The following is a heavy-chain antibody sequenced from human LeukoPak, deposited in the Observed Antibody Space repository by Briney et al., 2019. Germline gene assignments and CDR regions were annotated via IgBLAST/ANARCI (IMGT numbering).Heavy chain of an antibody. V-gene: IGHV4-61*02. CDR3: ARALAPIYYEDAFDI. CDR2: IYTSGST. D-gene: IGHD3-22*01. J-gene: IGHJ3*02. CDR1: GVSISSGSYY. Sequence: SETLSLTCTVSGVSISSGSYYWSWIRQPAGKGLEWIGRIYTSGSTNYNPSLKSRVTISVDTSKNQLSLKLSSVTAADTAVYYCARALAPIYYEDAFDIWGQGTMVTVSS.